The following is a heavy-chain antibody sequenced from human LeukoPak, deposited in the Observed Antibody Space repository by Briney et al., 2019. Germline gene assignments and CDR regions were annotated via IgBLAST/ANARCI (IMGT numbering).Heavy chain of an antibody. V-gene: IGHV4-30-2*01. CDR3: AREILTTVTEGRSGWFDP. D-gene: IGHD4-17*01. CDR1: GGSISSGGYS. J-gene: IGHJ5*02. CDR2: IYHSGST. Sequence: MASETLSLTCAVSGGSISSGGYSWSWIRQPPGKGLEWIGYIYHSGSTYYNPSLKSRVTISVDRSKNQFSLKLSSVTAADTAVYYCAREILTTVTEGRSGWFDPWGQGTLVTVSS.